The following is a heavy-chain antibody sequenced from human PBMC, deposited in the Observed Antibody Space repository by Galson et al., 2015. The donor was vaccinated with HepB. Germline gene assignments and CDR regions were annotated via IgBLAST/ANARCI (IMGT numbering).Heavy chain of an antibody. D-gene: IGHD3-3*01. J-gene: IGHJ4*02. CDR1: GFPLSSHW. Sequence: SLRLSCAASGFPLSSHWMHWVRQAPGKGLVWVSHINYDGTSTLNADSVKGRFVISRDNAKNTLYLQMNSLRAEDTAVYYCARDKSAYFDSWGQGTLVTVSS. CDR2: INYDGTST. V-gene: IGHV3-74*01. CDR3: ARDKSAYFDS.